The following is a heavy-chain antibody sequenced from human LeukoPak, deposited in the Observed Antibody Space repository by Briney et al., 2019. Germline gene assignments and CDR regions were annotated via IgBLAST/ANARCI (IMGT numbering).Heavy chain of an antibody. J-gene: IGHJ2*01. CDR2: IYTSGST. CDR3: ARNTYYYDSSGYWKIWYFDL. V-gene: IGHV4-4*07. Sequence: SETLSFTCTVSGGSISSYYWSWIRQPAGKGLEWIGRIYTSGSTNYNPSLKSRVTMSVDTSKNQFSLKLSSVTAADTAVYYCARNTYYYDSSGYWKIWYFDLWGRGTLVTVSS. D-gene: IGHD3-22*01. CDR1: GGSISSYY.